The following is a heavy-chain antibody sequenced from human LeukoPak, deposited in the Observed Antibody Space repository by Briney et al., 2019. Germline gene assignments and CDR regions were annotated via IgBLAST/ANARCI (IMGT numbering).Heavy chain of an antibody. J-gene: IGHJ4*02. CDR3: ARGVHIAAAQYGY. CDR1: GGPISSYY. D-gene: IGHD6-13*01. V-gene: IGHV4-59*01. Sequence: PSETLSLTCTVSGGPISSYYWSWIRQPPGKGLEWIGYIYYSGTTNYNPSLKSRVTISVDTSKNQFSLKLSSVTAADTAVYYCARGVHIAAAQYGYWGQGTLVTVSS. CDR2: IYYSGTT.